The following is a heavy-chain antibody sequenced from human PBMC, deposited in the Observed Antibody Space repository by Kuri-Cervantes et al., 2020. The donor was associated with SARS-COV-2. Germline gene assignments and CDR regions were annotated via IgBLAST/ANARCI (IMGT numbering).Heavy chain of an antibody. CDR1: GFTFSGHW. J-gene: IGHJ4*02. V-gene: IGHV3-23*01. CDR3: ARDRYTAYD. Sequence: GESLKISCAASGFTFSGHWIHWVRQAPGKGLEWVSAISGSGGSTYYADSVKGRFTISRDNSKNTLYLQMNSLRAEDTAVYYCARDRYTAYDWGQGTLVTVSS. D-gene: IGHD5-18*01. CDR2: ISGSGGST.